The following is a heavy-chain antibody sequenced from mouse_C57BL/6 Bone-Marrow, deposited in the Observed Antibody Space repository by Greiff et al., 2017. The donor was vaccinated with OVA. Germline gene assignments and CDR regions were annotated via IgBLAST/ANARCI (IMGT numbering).Heavy chain of an antibody. J-gene: IGHJ2*01. CDR3: ARSTRITAVEQRFFDF. CDR2: IDPSDSYT. D-gene: IGHD6-1*01. V-gene: IGHV1-69*01. Sequence: VQLQQPGAELVMPGASVKLSCKASGYTFTSYWLHWVTQRLGQGLEWIGEIDPSDSYTNYNPKFKGKSTLTVDKSNSPAFMQFSSLTSEDTAVYYCARSTRITAVEQRFFDFWGQGTTLTVSS. CDR1: GYTFTSYW.